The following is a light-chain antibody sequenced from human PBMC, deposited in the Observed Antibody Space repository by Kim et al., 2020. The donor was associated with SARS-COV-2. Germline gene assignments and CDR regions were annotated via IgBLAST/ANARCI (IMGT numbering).Light chain of an antibody. CDR3: VAWDDSLNTYV. J-gene: IGLJ1*01. Sequence: ELTQPPSASGTPGQRVTITCSGSSSNIGSNTVNWYQQPPGTAPKLLIHTNNDRPSGVPDRFSGSKSGTSAPLAISGLQAEDEADYSCVAWDDSLNTYVFGTGTKVTVL. CDR1: SSNIGSNT. V-gene: IGLV1-44*01. CDR2: TNN.